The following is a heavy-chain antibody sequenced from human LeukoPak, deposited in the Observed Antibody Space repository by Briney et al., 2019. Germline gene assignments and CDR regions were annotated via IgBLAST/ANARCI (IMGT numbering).Heavy chain of an antibody. CDR2: ICSSSSYI. V-gene: IGHV3-21*01. D-gene: IGHD3-9*01. CDR1: GFTFSSYS. J-gene: IGHJ6*02. CDR3: ARDSPSTYDDILTGYLIDYYYYGMDV. Sequence: GGSLRLSCAASGFTFSSYSMNWVRQAPGKGLEWVSSICSSSSYIYSADSVKSRFTISRDNAKNSLYLKMDSLRAEDTAVYYCARDSPSTYDDILTGYLIDYYYYGMDVWGQGTTVTVSS.